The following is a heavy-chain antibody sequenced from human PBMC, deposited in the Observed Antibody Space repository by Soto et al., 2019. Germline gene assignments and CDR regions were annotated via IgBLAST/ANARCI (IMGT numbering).Heavy chain of an antibody. J-gene: IGHJ6*02. CDR1: GGSISSGDYY. CDR2: IYYSGST. V-gene: IGHV4-30-4*01. D-gene: IGHD6-13*01. Sequence: PSETLSLTCTVSGGSISSGDYYWSWIRHPPGKGLEWIGYIYYSGSTYYNPSLKSRVTISVDTSKNQFSLKLSSVTAADTAVYYCARDTSSPHYYGMDVWGQGTTVTVSS. CDR3: ARDTSSPHYYGMDV.